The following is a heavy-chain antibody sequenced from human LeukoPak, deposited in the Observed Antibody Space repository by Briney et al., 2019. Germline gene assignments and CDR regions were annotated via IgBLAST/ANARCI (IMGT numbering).Heavy chain of an antibody. CDR1: GYTFTSYD. CDR2: MNPNSGNT. CDR3: ARDGNDVMDC. D-gene: IGHD3/OR15-3a*01. Sequence: ASVKVSCKASGYTFTSYDINWVRQATGQGLEWMGWMNPNSGNTGYAQKFQGRVTMTTDTSTSTVYMELRSLRSDDTAMYYCARDGNDVMDCWGQGTLVTVSS. J-gene: IGHJ4*02. V-gene: IGHV1-8*01.